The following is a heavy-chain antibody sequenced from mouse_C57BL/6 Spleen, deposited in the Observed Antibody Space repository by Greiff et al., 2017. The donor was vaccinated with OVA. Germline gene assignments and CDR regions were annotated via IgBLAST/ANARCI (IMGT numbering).Heavy chain of an antibody. CDR1: GYTFTDYY. CDR3: ARLYDGYYDV. V-gene: IGHV1-26*01. D-gene: IGHD2-3*01. J-gene: IGHJ1*03. Sequence: EVQLQQSGPELVKPGASVKISCKASGYTFTDYYMNWVKQSHGKSLEWIGDINPNNGGTSYNQKFKGKATLTVDKSSSTAYMELRSLTSEDSAVYYCARLYDGYYDVWGTGTTVTVSS. CDR2: INPNNGGT.